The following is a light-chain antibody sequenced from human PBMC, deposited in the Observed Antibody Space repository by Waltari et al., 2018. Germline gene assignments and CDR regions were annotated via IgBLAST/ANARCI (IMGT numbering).Light chain of an antibody. Sequence: QSALTQPASVSGSPGQSITISCPGTTRDVGSYTIVSWYQHHPGKAPKPIIFEVSERPSGVSNRFSGSKSGNTASLTISGLQAEDEADYHCCSYAGNSIYVFGTGTRVTVL. CDR3: CSYAGNSIYV. CDR2: EVS. CDR1: TRDVGSYTI. J-gene: IGLJ1*01. V-gene: IGLV2-23*02.